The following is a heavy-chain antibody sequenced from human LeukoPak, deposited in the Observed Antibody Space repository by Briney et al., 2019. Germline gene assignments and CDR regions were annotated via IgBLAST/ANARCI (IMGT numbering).Heavy chain of an antibody. CDR2: ISSYSSYI. CDR3: ARDRSNGDYAFXY. V-gene: IGHV3-21*01. CDR1: GFTFSSYA. D-gene: IGHD4-17*01. J-gene: IGHJ4*02. Sequence: GGSLRLSCAASGFTFSSYAMSWVRQAPGKGLEWVSSISSYSSYIYYADSVKGRFTISRDNAKNSLYLQMNSLRAEDTAVYYCARDRSNGDYAFXYWGQGALVTVS.